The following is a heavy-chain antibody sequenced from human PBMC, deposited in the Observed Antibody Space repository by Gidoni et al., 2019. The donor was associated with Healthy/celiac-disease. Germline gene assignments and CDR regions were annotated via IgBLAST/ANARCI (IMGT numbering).Heavy chain of an antibody. CDR3: AKAPTTVYYYGMDV. V-gene: IGHV3-23*04. CDR2: ISGSGGST. CDR1: GFPFSSYA. J-gene: IGHJ6*02. Sequence: VQLVESGGGLVQPGGSLRLSCASSGFPFSSYAMGWVRQAPGKGLEWDAAISGSGGSTYYADSVKGRFTISRDNSKNTLYLQMNSLRAEDTAVYYCAKAPTTVYYYGMDVWGQGTTVTVSS.